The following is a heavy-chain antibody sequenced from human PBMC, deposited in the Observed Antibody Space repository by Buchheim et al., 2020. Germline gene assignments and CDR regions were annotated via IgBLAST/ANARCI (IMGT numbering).Heavy chain of an antibody. CDR2: IYYSGST. Sequence: QVQLQESGPGLVKPSETLSLTCTVSGGSISSYYWSWIRQPPGKGLEWIGYIYYSGSTNYNPSLKSRVTISVDTSKKQFSLKLSSVTAADTAVYYCASLGTGDTAMAGLYYYYMDVWGKGTT. D-gene: IGHD5-18*01. CDR3: ASLGTGDTAMAGLYYYYMDV. J-gene: IGHJ6*03. CDR1: GGSISSYY. V-gene: IGHV4-59*01.